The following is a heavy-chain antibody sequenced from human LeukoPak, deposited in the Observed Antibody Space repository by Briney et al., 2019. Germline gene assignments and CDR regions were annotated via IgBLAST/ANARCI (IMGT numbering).Heavy chain of an antibody. V-gene: IGHV3-23*01. CDR3: AKNKYYDILTGYMTA. CDR2: ISSSGGST. Sequence: PGGSLRLSCAASGFTFSSYAMSWVRQAPGKGLEWVSAISSSGGSTYYADSVKGRFTISRDNSKNTLYLQMNSLRADDTAVYYCAKNKYYDILTGYMTAWGQGTLVTVSS. CDR1: GFTFSSYA. J-gene: IGHJ5*02. D-gene: IGHD3-9*01.